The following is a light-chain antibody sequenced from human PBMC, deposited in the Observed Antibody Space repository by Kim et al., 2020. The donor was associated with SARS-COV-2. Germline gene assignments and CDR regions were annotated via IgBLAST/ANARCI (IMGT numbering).Light chain of an antibody. Sequence: LSVSPGERATHYSRASQSVSSNLAWYQQKPGQAPRLLIYGASTRATGIPARFSGSGSGTEFTLTISSLQSEDFAVYYCQQYNNFYTFGQGTKLEI. V-gene: IGKV3-15*01. CDR1: QSVSSN. CDR2: GAS. CDR3: QQYNNFYT. J-gene: IGKJ2*01.